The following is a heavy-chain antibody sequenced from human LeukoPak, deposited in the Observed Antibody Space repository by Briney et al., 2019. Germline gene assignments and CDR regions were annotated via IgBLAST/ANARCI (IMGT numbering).Heavy chain of an antibody. D-gene: IGHD1-26*01. CDR2: IYYSGST. CDR1: GGSISSGGYY. J-gene: IGHJ5*02. Sequence: SETLSLTCTVSGGSISSGGYYWSWIRQHPGKGLEWIGYIYYSGSTYYNPSLKSRVTISVDTSKNQFSLKLSSVTAADTAVYYCARVDCGPGWEYARGGWFDPWGQGTLVTVSS. CDR3: ARVDCGPGWEYARGGWFDP. V-gene: IGHV4-31*03.